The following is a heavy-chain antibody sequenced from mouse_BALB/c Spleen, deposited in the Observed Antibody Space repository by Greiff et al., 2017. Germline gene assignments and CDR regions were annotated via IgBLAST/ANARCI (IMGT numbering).Heavy chain of an antibody. J-gene: IGHJ3*01. D-gene: IGHD2-12*01. Sequence: EVQRVESGGGLVKPGGSLKLSCAASGFTFSSYAMSWVRQSPEKRLEWVAEISSGGSYTYYPDTVTGRFTISRDNAKNTLYLEMSSLRSEDTAMYYCARDSSRTTPFAYWGQGTLVTVSA. V-gene: IGHV5-9-4*01. CDR1: GFTFSSYA. CDR3: ARDSSRTTPFAY. CDR2: ISSGGSYT.